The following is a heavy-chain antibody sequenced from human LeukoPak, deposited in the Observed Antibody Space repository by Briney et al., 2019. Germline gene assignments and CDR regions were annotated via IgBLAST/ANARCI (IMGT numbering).Heavy chain of an antibody. J-gene: IGHJ4*02. Sequence: SETLSLTCTVSGGSISSYYWSWIRQPPGKGLEWIGYIYYSGSTNYNPSLKSRVTISVDTSKNQFSLKLSSVTAADTAVYYCARVAAATVSPYYFDYWGQGTLVTVSS. V-gene: IGHV4-59*01. CDR3: ARVAAATVSPYYFDY. CDR2: IYYSGST. CDR1: GGSISSYY. D-gene: IGHD6-13*01.